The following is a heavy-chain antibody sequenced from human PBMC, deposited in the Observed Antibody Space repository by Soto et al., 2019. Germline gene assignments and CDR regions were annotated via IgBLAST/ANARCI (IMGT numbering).Heavy chain of an antibody. CDR2: ISYDGSNK. Sequence: GGSLRLSCAASGFTFSNYALHWVRQAPAKGLEWVAVISYDGSNKYYADSVKGRFTISRDNSENTLYLQMNTLRADDTAVYYCARDGGPLYCSGGSCYAGEYFQHWGLGTLVTVSS. D-gene: IGHD2-15*01. CDR1: GFTFSNYA. V-gene: IGHV3-30*01. J-gene: IGHJ1*01. CDR3: ARDGGPLYCSGGSCYAGEYFQH.